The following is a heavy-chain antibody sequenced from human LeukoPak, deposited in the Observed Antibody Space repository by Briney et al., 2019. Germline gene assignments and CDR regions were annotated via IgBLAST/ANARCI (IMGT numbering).Heavy chain of an antibody. J-gene: IGHJ3*02. CDR2: ISSSSSTI. CDR3: ARTYSGSYYGAFDI. V-gene: IGHV3-48*04. Sequence: GGSLRLSCAASGFTFSSYGMHWVRQAPGKGLEWVSYISSSSSTIYYADSVKGRFTISRDNAKNSLYLQMNSLRAEDTAVYYCARTYSGSYYGAFDIWGQGTMVTVSS. CDR1: GFTFSSYG. D-gene: IGHD1-26*01.